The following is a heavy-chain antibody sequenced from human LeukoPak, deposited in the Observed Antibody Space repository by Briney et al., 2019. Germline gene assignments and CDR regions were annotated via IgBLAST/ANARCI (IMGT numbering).Heavy chain of an antibody. J-gene: IGHJ5*02. CDR2: INPSGGTT. CDR3: ARLGDTGSYNWFGP. CDR1: GYTFTNYY. Sequence: ASVKVSCKASGYTFTNYYMHWVRQAPGQGLEWMGIINPSGGTTTYAQKFQGRVTMTRDTSTTTVYMELSSLRYEDTAVYYCARLGDTGSYNWFGPWGQGTLLTVSS. D-gene: IGHD3-10*01. V-gene: IGHV1-46*01.